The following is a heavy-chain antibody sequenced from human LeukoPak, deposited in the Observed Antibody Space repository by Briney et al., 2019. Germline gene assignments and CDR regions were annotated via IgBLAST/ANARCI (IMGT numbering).Heavy chain of an antibody. J-gene: IGHJ4*02. D-gene: IGHD3-22*01. CDR1: GYTFTSYG. V-gene: IGHV1-18*01. Sequence: ASVKVSCKASGYTFTSYGISWVRQAPGQGLEWMGWISAYNGSTNYAQKLQGRVTMTTDTSTSTAYMELRSLRSDDTAVYYCARLREGMIVVIFDYWGQGTLVTVSS. CDR2: ISAYNGST. CDR3: ARLREGMIVVIFDY.